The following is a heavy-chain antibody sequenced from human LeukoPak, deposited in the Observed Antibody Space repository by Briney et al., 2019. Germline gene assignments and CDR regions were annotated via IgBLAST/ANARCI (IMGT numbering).Heavy chain of an antibody. CDR3: ARGLRYFDWLPAAYYFDY. CDR1: GGSFSGYY. D-gene: IGHD3-9*01. J-gene: IGHJ4*02. Sequence: SETLSLTCAVYGGSFSGYYWSWIRQPPGKGLEWIGEINHSGSTNYNPSLKSRVTISVDTSKNQFSLKLSSVTAADTAVYYCARGLRYFDWLPAAYYFDYWGQGTLVTVSS. CDR2: INHSGST. V-gene: IGHV4-34*01.